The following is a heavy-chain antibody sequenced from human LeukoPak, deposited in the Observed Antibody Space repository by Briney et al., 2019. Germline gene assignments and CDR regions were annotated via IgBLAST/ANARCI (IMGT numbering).Heavy chain of an antibody. J-gene: IGHJ4*02. Sequence: GGSLRLSCAASGFTFSSYSMNWVRQAPGKGLEWVSSISSSSSYIYYADSVKGRFTISRDNAKNSLYLQMNSLRAEDTAVYYCARDLEPRHKYYFDYWGQGTLVTVSS. CDR1: GFTFSSYS. CDR2: ISSSSSYI. D-gene: IGHD1-1*01. V-gene: IGHV3-21*01. CDR3: ARDLEPRHKYYFDY.